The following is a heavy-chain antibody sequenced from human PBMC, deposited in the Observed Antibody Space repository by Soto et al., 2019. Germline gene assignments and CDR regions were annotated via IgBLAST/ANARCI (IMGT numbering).Heavy chain of an antibody. V-gene: IGHV3-23*01. CDR1: GFTFSSYA. CDR3: AKIPYYYDSSGYTSRAGDYYYYGMDV. J-gene: IGHJ6*02. D-gene: IGHD3-22*01. CDR2: ISGGGDST. Sequence: EVQLLESGGGLVQPGGSLRLSCAASGFTFSSYAMSWVRQAPGKGLEWVSAISGGGDSTYYADSVKGRFTISRDNSKNTLYLQMNSLRAEDTAVYYCAKIPYYYDSSGYTSRAGDYYYYGMDVWGQGTTVTVSS.